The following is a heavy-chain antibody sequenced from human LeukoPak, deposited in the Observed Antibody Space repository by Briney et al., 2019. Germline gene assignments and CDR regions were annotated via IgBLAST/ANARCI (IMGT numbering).Heavy chain of an antibody. CDR2: ISGSGGNT. CDR1: RFTFSSYA. V-gene: IGHV3-23*01. J-gene: IGHJ4*02. Sequence: GGSLRLACAPDRFTFSSYAMSWVSQAPGKGLDWVSAISGSGGNTYYADSVKGRFTISRDNSKNTLYLQMNSLRAEDTAVYYCTKDQYGGNPQYYFYYWGQGTLVTVSS. D-gene: IGHD4-23*01. CDR3: TKDQYGGNPQYYFYY.